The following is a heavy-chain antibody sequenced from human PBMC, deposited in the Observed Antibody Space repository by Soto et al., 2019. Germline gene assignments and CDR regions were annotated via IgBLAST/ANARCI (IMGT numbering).Heavy chain of an antibody. CDR1: GFTFSSYG. V-gene: IGHV3-30*18. Sequence: GGSLRLSCAASGFTFSSYGMHWVRQAPGKGLEWVAVISYDGSNKYYADSVKGRFTISRDNSKNTLYLQMNSLRAEDTAVYYCAKEGAEYWYFDLWGRGTLVTVSS. CDR2: ISYDGSNK. J-gene: IGHJ2*01. CDR3: AKEGAEYWYFDL.